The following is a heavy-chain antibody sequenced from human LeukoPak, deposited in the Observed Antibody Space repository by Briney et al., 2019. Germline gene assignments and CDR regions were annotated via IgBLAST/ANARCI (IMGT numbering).Heavy chain of an antibody. J-gene: IGHJ5*02. D-gene: IGHD2-2*01. V-gene: IGHV4-31*03. Sequence: SETLSLTCTVSGGSVSSGGYYWSWIRQHPGKGLEWIGYIYYSGSTYCNPSLKSRVTISVDTSKDQFSLKLSSVTAADTAVYYCARGNIVVVPAARMGHHWFDPWGQGTLVTVSS. CDR1: GGSVSSGGYY. CDR2: IYYSGST. CDR3: ARGNIVVVPAARMGHHWFDP.